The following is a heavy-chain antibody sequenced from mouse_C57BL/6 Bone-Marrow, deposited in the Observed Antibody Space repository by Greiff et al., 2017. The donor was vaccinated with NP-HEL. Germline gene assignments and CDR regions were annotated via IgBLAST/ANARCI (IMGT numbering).Heavy chain of an antibody. CDR2: ISSGGDYI. J-gene: IGHJ4*01. V-gene: IGHV5S21*01. CDR3: TRGRYYYAMDY. CDR1: GFTFSSYA. Sequence: EVKLVESGEGLVKPGGSLKLSCAASGFTFSSYAMSWVRQTPEKRLEWVAYISSGGDYIYYADTVKGRFTISRDNARNTLYLQMSSLKSEDTAVYYCTRGRYYYAMDYWGQGTSVTVSS.